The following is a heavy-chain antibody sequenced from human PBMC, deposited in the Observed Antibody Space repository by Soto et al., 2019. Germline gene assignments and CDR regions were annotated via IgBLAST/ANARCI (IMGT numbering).Heavy chain of an antibody. V-gene: IGHV1-18*01. D-gene: IGHD4-17*01. J-gene: IGHJ4*02. CDR2: XXXXDGNT. Sequence: QGQLVQSGAEVKKPGASVKVSCKASGYTFHMFGYTWVRQAPXXXXXXXXXXXXXDGNTAYGKNFQGRVSLSTDTTTSTAYMELRSLTSDDTAVYFCARTRRLYLNDDHGDYGASMEDYWGQGTLLSVSS. CDR1: GYTFHMFG. CDR3: ARTRRLYLNDDHGDYGASMEDY.